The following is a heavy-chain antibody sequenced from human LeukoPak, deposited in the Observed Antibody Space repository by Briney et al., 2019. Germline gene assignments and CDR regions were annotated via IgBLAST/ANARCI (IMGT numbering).Heavy chain of an antibody. D-gene: IGHD3-10*01. CDR1: GGSFSGYY. V-gene: IGHV3-23*01. CDR2: ISDSGSET. J-gene: IGHJ5*02. Sequence: ETLSLTCAVYGGSFSGYYWSWVRQAPGKGLEWVSVISDSGSETFYADSVKGRFTISRDNSKNTPYLQINSLRAEDTAIYYCAKGVGWFPSWGQGTLVTVSS. CDR3: AKGVGWFPS.